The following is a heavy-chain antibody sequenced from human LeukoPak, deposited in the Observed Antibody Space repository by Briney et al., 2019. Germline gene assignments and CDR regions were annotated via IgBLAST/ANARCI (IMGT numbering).Heavy chain of an antibody. D-gene: IGHD2-15*01. CDR2: IDSGGTT. V-gene: IGHV3-53*01. J-gene: IGHJ4*02. Sequence: AGSLRLSCAASGFIVSSNFMSWVRQAPGKGLEWVSIIDSGGTTYYADSVKGRFTISRDNSKNAVYLQMNSLRVEDTAVYSCARGYCSGGSCSKATDYWGQGTLVTVSS. CDR1: GFIVSSNF. CDR3: ARGYCSGGSCSKATDY.